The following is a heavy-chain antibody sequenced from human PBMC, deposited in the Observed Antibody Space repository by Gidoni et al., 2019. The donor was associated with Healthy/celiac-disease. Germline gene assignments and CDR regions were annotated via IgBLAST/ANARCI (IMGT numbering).Heavy chain of an antibody. CDR2: IDYSGST. D-gene: IGHD5-18*01. J-gene: IGHJ4*02. CDR1: GGSISSSSYY. CDR3: ARHPNADTAMVFFDY. V-gene: IGHV4-39*01. Sequence: LQLQESGPGLVKPSETLSLTCTVSGGSISSSSYYWGCIRQPPGKGREGIGGIDYSGSTYYNPALKSRVTISVDTSKNQFSLKLSSVTAEDTAVYYCARHPNADTAMVFFDYWGQGTLVTVSS.